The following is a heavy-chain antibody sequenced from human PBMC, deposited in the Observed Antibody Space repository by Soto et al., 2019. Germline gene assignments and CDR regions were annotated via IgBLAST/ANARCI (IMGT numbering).Heavy chain of an antibody. D-gene: IGHD3-22*01. CDR3: ASQPHYYDSSGYPYYFDY. J-gene: IGHJ4*02. Sequence: SETLSLTCTVSGGSISSYYWSWIRQPPGKGLEWIGYIYYSGSTNYNPSLKSRVTISVDTSKNQFSLKLSSVTAADTAVYYCASQPHYYDSSGYPYYFDYWGQGTLVTVSS. V-gene: IGHV4-59*08. CDR2: IYYSGST. CDR1: GGSISSYY.